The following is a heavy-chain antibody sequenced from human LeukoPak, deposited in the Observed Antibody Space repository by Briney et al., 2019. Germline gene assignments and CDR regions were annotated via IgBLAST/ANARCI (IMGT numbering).Heavy chain of an antibody. J-gene: IGHJ5*02. CDR3: AREASLYCGGNDCYWAFDR. CDR1: GFTFSNHW. V-gene: IGHV3-7*01. D-gene: IGHD2-21*02. Sequence: PGGSLRLSCAASGFTFSNHWMSWVRQAPGKGLEWVANINQDESKRYYVDSVKGRFTISRDNAKSSLYLQINSLIAEDTAVYYCAREASLYCGGNDCYWAFDRWGQGTLVTVSS. CDR2: INQDESKR.